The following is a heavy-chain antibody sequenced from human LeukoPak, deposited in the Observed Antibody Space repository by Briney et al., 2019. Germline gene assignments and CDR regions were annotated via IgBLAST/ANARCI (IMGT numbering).Heavy chain of an antibody. V-gene: IGHV4-59*01. Sequence: ETLSLTCTVSGGSISSYYWSWIRQPPGKGLEWIGYFYYSGSTNYNPSLKSRVTISVDTSKNQFSLKLSSVTAADTAVYYCASIGLLRGFDAFDIWGQGTMVTVSS. D-gene: IGHD1-26*01. CDR3: ASIGLLRGFDAFDI. CDR1: GGSISSYY. CDR2: FYYSGST. J-gene: IGHJ3*02.